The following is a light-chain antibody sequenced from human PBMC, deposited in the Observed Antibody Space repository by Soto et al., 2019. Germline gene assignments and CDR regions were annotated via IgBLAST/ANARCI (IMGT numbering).Light chain of an antibody. V-gene: IGKV1-39*01. CDR1: QSITNY. Sequence: DIQMTQSPSSLSASVGDRVTITCRASQSITNYLNWYQQKPGKAPNLLIYAASSLQSGVPSRFSGSGSGTDFTLTISSLQIEDFATYYCHQSYIAPKTFGQGTKVDIK. J-gene: IGKJ2*01. CDR2: AAS. CDR3: HQSYIAPKT.